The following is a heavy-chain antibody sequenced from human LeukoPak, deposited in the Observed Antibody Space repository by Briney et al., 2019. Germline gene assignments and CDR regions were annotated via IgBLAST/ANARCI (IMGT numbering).Heavy chain of an antibody. CDR2: VYYSGST. CDR1: GGSITTTNYF. CDR3: ARVGHAVDI. J-gene: IGHJ3*02. V-gene: IGHV4-39*07. Sequence: SETLSLTCTVSGGSITTTNYFWGWIRQPPGKGLEWIGIVYYSGSTYYSPSLASRVTISVDTSKNQFSLSLTSVAAADTAIYYCARVGHAVDIWGQGTMVTVSS. D-gene: IGHD3-10*01.